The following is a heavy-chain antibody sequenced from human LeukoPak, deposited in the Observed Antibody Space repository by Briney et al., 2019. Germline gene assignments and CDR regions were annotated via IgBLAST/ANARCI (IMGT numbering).Heavy chain of an antibody. J-gene: IGHJ4*02. CDR1: GFTFSSYG. D-gene: IGHD6-13*01. V-gene: IGHV3-33*01. Sequence: GGSLRLSCAASGFTFSSYGMHWVRQAPGKGLEWVAVIWYDGSNKYYADSVKGRFTISRDNSKNTLYLQMSSLRAEDMAVYYCARDPYSSSWYELDYWGQGTLVTVSS. CDR3: ARDPYSSSWYELDY. CDR2: IWYDGSNK.